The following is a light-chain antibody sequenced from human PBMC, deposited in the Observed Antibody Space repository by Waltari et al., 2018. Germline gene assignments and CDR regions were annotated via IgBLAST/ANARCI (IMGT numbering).Light chain of an antibody. CDR2: ENN. Sequence: NFILTQPHSVAESPGKTVTISCTGSGGNIARKFVQWFQQRPGSAPTTVIFENNQRPSGVPDRFSGSIDSSSNSASFTISGLETEDEADYYCQSYDGNDHVVFGGGTKLTVL. CDR1: GGNIARKF. V-gene: IGLV6-57*02. J-gene: IGLJ2*01. CDR3: QSYDGNDHVV.